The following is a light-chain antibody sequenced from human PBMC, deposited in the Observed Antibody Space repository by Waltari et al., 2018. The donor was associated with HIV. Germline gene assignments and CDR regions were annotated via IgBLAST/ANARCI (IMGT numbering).Light chain of an antibody. J-gene: IGLJ3*02. CDR1: SRDVGGYNL. Sequence: QSALNQPASASWSPGQSITTSCTGHSRDVGGYNLVSRYQPHPGNAPKLMIFEVTNRPSGFSHRFLGSQSGNTAPLPIAGAQAEDESDYHCRSYTCSSAVLFGGRSERTV. CDR2: EVT. V-gene: IGLV2-14*01. CDR3: RSYTCSSAVL.